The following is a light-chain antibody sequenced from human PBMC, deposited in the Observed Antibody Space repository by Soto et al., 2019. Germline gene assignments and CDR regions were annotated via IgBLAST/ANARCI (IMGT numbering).Light chain of an antibody. V-gene: IGKV3-15*01. Sequence: EIVMTQSPATLSVSPGERATLSCRASQSVSSNLAWYQQKPGQAPRLLIYGASTRATGIPARLSGSGSGTEFTLTISSLQSEDFAVYYCQQYNNWLGTFGQGTKVE. CDR2: GAS. J-gene: IGKJ1*01. CDR3: QQYNNWLGT. CDR1: QSVSSN.